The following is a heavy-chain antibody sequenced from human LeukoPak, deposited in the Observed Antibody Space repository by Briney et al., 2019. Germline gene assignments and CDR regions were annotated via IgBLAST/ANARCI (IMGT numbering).Heavy chain of an antibody. J-gene: IGHJ4*02. Sequence: PGGSLRLSCAASGFTVSRNYMSWVRHAPGKGLEWVSVIYSGGSTYYADSVKGRFTISRDNSKNTPYLQMNSLRAEDTAVYYCARVDYGDYGFDYWGQGTLVTVSS. CDR3: ARVDYGDYGFDY. V-gene: IGHV3-66*01. CDR2: IYSGGST. CDR1: GFTVSRNY. D-gene: IGHD4-17*01.